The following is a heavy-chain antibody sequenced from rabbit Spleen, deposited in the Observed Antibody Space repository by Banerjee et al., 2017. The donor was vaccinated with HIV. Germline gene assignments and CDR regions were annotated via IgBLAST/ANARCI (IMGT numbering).Heavy chain of an antibody. CDR1: GFSFSSSYW. Sequence: QEQLEESGGDLVKPEGSLTLTCSASGFSFSSSYWICWVRQAPGKGLEWIACIYTGSSGDTYYASWARGRFTISETSSTTVTLQMTSLTAADTATYFCARAIVPWLGLTRLDLWGPGTLVTVS. CDR2: IYTGSSGDT. CDR3: ARAIVPWLGLTRLDL. V-gene: IGHV1S45*01. J-gene: IGHJ3*01. D-gene: IGHD4-1*01.